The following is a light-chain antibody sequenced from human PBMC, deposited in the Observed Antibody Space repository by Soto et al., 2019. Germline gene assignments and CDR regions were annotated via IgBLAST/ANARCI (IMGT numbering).Light chain of an antibody. J-gene: IGKJ1*01. Sequence: IVLTQSPVPLSLYPGERATVSCQVSQSVSSSYLAWYQQKPGQAPKLLIYDASNRATGIPARFSGSGSGTDFTLTISRLEPEDFAVYYCHQYGRSPRTFGQGTKVDIK. CDR3: HQYGRSPRT. V-gene: IGKV3-20*01. CDR1: QSVSSSY. CDR2: DAS.